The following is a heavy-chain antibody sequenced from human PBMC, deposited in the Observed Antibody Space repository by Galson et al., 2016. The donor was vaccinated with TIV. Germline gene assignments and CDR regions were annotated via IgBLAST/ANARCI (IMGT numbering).Heavy chain of an antibody. D-gene: IGHD6-19*01. V-gene: IGHV4-61*02. CDR3: ARASSSGWDNGDDAFDK. CDR1: GDSISSSIYF. CDR2: IYSRGTT. J-gene: IGHJ3*02. Sequence: SGDSISSSIYFWSWIRQPAGKGLEWIGRIYSRGTTNYNPSLKSRVAISVDTSRNQFSLKLSSVTAADTAVYYCARASSSGWDNGDDAFDKWGQGTMVTVSS.